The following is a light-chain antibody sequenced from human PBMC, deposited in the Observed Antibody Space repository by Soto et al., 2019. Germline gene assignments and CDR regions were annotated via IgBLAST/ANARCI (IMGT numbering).Light chain of an antibody. CDR2: DTS. Sequence: EIVLTQSPATLSLSLGERATLSCRASQSVSSYLAWYQQKPGQAPRLLIYDTSNRATGIPARFSGSGSGTDFTLTISSLEPEDFAVYYCQQRTNWLTFGGGTKV. CDR1: QSVSSY. CDR3: QQRTNWLT. V-gene: IGKV3-11*01. J-gene: IGKJ4*01.